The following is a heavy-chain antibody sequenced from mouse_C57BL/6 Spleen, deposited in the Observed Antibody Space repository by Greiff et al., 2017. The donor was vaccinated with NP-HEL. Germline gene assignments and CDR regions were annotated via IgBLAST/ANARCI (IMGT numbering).Heavy chain of an antibody. J-gene: IGHJ3*01. D-gene: IGHD1-1*01. CDR1: GYSITSGYY. Sequence: EVQLQQSGPGLVKPSQSLSLTCSVTGYSITSGYYCNWIRQFPGNKLVWMGYISYDGSNKYNPSLKNRISITRDTAKNQLVLKLNSVTTEDTATYYGATHYYGIAYWGQGTLVTVSA. CDR3: ATHYYGIAY. CDR2: ISYDGSN. V-gene: IGHV3-6*01.